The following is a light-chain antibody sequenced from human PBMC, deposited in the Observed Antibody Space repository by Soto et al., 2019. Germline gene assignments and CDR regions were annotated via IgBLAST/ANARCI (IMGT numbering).Light chain of an antibody. J-gene: IGLJ1*01. V-gene: IGLV1-44*01. CDR2: SND. CDR3: AAWDDSLNGYV. CDR1: SSNIRSYT. Sequence: QSVLTQPPSASGTPGQRVTISCSGSSSNIRSYTVNWYKQVPGTAPNLLIYSNDRRPSRVPDRFSGSKSGTSASLAISGLQSEDEADYYCAAWDDSLNGYVFGTGTKLTVL.